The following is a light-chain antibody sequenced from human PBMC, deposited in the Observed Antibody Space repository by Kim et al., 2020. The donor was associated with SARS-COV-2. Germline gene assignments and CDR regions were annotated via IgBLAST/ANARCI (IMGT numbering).Light chain of an antibody. CDR3: ATWDDSLNAWV. CDR2: RNN. Sequence: GQRVTISCSGSNSNIGVNTVNWYQQFPGTAPKLLIYRNNRRPSGVPDRFSGSKSGTSASLALSGLLSEDEADYYCATWDDSLNAWVFGGGTQLTVL. J-gene: IGLJ3*02. CDR1: NSNIGVNT. V-gene: IGLV1-44*01.